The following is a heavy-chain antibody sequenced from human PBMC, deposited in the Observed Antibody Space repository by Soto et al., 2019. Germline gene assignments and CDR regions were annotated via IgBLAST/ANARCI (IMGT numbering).Heavy chain of an antibody. CDR3: ASVLGDYPNVDY. D-gene: IGHD2-21*01. J-gene: IGHJ4*02. Sequence: QVQLVESGGGVVQPGRSLRLSCAASGFTFSSYALHWVRQAPGKGLEWVAVISYDGSNKFYADSVKGRFTISRDTSKNTLYLQMNSLRAEDTAVYYCASVLGDYPNVDYWGQGTLVTVSS. V-gene: IGHV3-30-3*01. CDR2: ISYDGSNK. CDR1: GFTFSSYA.